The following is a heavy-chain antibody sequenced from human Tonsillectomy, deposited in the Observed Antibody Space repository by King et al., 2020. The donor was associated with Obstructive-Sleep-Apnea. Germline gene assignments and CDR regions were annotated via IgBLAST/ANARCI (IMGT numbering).Heavy chain of an antibody. CDR1: GYTFTGYY. V-gene: IGHV1-2*02. D-gene: IGHD5-12*01. CDR3: ARNSGYDYYFDY. Sequence: VQLVESGAEVKKPGASVKVSCKASGYTFTGYYMHWVRQAPGQGLEWMGWINPDTGDTNFAQNFQGRVTMTRDTSISTAYMELSRLRSDDTAVYYCARNSGYDYYFDYWGQETLATVSS. CDR2: INPDTGDT. J-gene: IGHJ4*02.